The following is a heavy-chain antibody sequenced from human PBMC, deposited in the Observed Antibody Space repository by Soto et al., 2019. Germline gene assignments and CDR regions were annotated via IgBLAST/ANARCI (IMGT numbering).Heavy chain of an antibody. Sequence: LETLSLTCAVYDESFRGYRSNWIRPPPGKGLEWIGEINHSGSTNYNPSLKSRVIISLETSKNQFSLILTSVTAADTAVYYCARGLSSSATFYHYYGMDVWGQGTTVTVSS. CDR1: DESFRGYR. CDR2: INHSGST. D-gene: IGHD6-6*01. CDR3: ARGLSSSATFYHYYGMDV. J-gene: IGHJ6*02. V-gene: IGHV4-34*01.